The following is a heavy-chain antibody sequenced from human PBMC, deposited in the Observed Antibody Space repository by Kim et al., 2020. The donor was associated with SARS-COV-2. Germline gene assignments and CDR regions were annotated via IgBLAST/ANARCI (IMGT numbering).Heavy chain of an antibody. CDR3: AGGRRPDAFDI. CDR2: IYYSGST. V-gene: IGHV4-59*01. D-gene: IGHD1-1*01. J-gene: IGHJ3*02. Sequence: SETLSLTCTVSGGSISSYYLSWIRQPPGKGLEWIGYIYYSGSTNYNPSLKSRFTISVDTSKNQFSLKLSSVTAADTAVYYCAGGRRPDAFDICCQGTSVT. CDR1: GGSISSYY.